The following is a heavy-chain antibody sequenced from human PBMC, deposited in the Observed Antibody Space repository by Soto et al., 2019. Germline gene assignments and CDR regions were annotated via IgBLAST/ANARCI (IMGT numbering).Heavy chain of an antibody. CDR3: ARAASPFPPDDHRDSWFDP. Sequence: GESLKISCAASGFTFSSYGMHWVRQAPGKGLEWVAVIWYDGSNKYYADSVKGRFTISRDNSKNTLYLQMNSLRAEDTAVYYCARAASPFPPDDHRDSWFDPWGQGTLVTVSS. D-gene: IGHD3-3*01. V-gene: IGHV3-33*01. CDR1: GFTFSSYG. J-gene: IGHJ5*02. CDR2: IWYDGSNK.